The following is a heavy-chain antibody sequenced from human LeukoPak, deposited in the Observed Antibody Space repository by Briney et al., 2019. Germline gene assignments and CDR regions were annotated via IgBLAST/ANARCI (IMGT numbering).Heavy chain of an antibody. CDR2: INPNSGGT. V-gene: IGHV1-2*02. CDR3: ASLRYYDSSGFGY. J-gene: IGHJ4*02. CDR1: GYTFTGYY. D-gene: IGHD3-22*01. Sequence: ASVKVSCTASGYTFTGYYMHWVRQAPGQGLEWMGWINPNSGGTNYAQKSQGRVTMTRDTSISTAYMELSRLRSDDTAVYYCASLRYYDSSGFGYWGQGTLVTVSS.